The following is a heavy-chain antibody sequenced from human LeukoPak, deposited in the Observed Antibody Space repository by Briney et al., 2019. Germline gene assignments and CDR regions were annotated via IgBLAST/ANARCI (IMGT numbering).Heavy chain of an antibody. D-gene: IGHD3-22*01. CDR2: INPNSGGT. CDR1: GYTLTELS. V-gene: IGHV1-2*02. J-gene: IGHJ6*03. Sequence: ASVKVSCKVSGYTLTELSMHWVRQAPGQGLEWMGWINPNSGGTNYAQKFQGRVTMTRDTSISTAYMELSRLRSDDTAVYYCASSPLYSSGYYYYYYMDVWGKGTTVTVSS. CDR3: ASSPLYSSGYYYYYYMDV.